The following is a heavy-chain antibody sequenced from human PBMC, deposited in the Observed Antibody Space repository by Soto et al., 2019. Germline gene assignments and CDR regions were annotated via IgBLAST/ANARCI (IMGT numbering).Heavy chain of an antibody. D-gene: IGHD2-15*01. CDR3: ARAGCDGGSCYTLVGLRYGMDV. V-gene: IGHV3-30-3*01. CDR2: ISYDGNNK. J-gene: IGHJ6*02. Sequence: QVQLVESGGGVVQPGRSLRLSCVASGFTFSSYAMYWVRQAPGKGLEWVAVISYDGNNKYYADSVKGRFTISRDNSKNTLYLQMNSLRAEDTAVYYCARAGCDGGSCYTLVGLRYGMDVWGQGTTVTVSS. CDR1: GFTFSSYA.